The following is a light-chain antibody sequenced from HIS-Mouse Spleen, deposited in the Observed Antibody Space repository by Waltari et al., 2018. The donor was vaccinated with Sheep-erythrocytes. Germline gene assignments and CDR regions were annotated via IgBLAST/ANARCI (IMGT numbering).Light chain of an antibody. J-gene: IGLJ3*02. Sequence: QSALTQPASVSGSPGQSITISCTGTSSDVGSYNIVSWYQQHPGKAPKLMIYEGSKRPSGVSNRFSGSKSGNTASLTISGLQAGDEADYYCCSYAGSSTPWVFGGGTKLTVL. V-gene: IGLV2-23*01. CDR3: CSYAGSSTPWV. CDR2: EGS. CDR1: SSDVGSYNI.